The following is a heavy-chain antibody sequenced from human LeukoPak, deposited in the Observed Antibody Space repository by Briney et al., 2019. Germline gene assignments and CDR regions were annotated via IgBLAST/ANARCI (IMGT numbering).Heavy chain of an antibody. CDR2: FDPADGDT. J-gene: IGHJ4*02. V-gene: IGHV1-24*01. D-gene: IGHD3-10*01. Sequence: ASMKVSCKVSGYTLTERSMHWVRQSPGKGLEWMGGFDPADGDTVYAQHLEGRVTMTLDTSTDTAYVELSGVRSEGTAVYYCATSRDLFNFDYWGQGTLVIVSS. CDR1: GYTLTERS. CDR3: ATSRDLFNFDY.